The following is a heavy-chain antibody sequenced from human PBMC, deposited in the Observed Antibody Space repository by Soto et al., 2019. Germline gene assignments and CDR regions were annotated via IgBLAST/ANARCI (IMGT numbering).Heavy chain of an antibody. J-gene: IGHJ3*02. CDR3: AKVPHYYDSSGYFLGGLDI. Sequence: GGSLRLSCAASGFTFSSYSISWVRQAPWKGLEWVSAISGSGVSTYYADSVKGRFTISRDNSKNTLYLQMNSLRAEDTAVYYSAKVPHYYDSSGYFLGGLDIWGQGTMVTVSS. CDR1: GFTFSSYS. D-gene: IGHD3-22*01. CDR2: ISGSGVST. V-gene: IGHV3-23*01.